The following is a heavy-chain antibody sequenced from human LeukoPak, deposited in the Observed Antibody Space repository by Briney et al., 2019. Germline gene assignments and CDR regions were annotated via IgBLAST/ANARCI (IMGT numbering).Heavy chain of an antibody. CDR3: ARHFGVITKGVYYYYYGMDV. CDR2: IYSGGST. V-gene: IGHV3-66*04. J-gene: IGHJ6*02. CDR1: GFTVSTNY. D-gene: IGHD3-3*01. Sequence: GGSLRLSCAASGFTVSTNYMSWVRPAPGEGLEWVSVIYSGGSTYYADSVKGRFTISRDNSKNTLYLQMNSLRAEDTAVYYCARHFGVITKGVYYYYYGMDVWGQGTTVTVSS.